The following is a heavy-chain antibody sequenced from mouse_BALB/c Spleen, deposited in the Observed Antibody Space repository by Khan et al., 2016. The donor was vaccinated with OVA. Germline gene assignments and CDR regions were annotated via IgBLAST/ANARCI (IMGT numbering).Heavy chain of an antibody. CDR2: IFPNSGGY. V-gene: IGHV1S29*02. CDR1: GYTFTDYN. CDR3: VRAGDGSFAY. Sequence: VQLQQPGPELVKPGASVKISCKASGYTFTDYNMDWVKQSHGKSLEWVGYIFPNSGGYGYNQKFKTKATLTVDSSSRTAYMDLRSLTSEDSAVYECVRAGDGSFAYWGQGTLITVSA. J-gene: IGHJ3*01.